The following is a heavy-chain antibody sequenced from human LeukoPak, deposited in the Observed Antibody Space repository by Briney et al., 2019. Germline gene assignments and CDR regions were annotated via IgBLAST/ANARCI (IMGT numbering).Heavy chain of an antibody. Sequence: SGPALVKPTQTLTLTCTFSGFSLSTSGMCVSWIRQPPGKALEWLALIDWDDDKYYSTSLKTRLTISKDTSKNQVVLTMTNMDPVGTATYYCARTRRFGELLYYYYGMDVWGKGTTVTVSS. CDR3: ARTRRFGELLYYYYGMDV. J-gene: IGHJ6*04. D-gene: IGHD3-10*01. V-gene: IGHV2-70*01. CDR2: IDWDDDK. CDR1: GFSLSTSGMC.